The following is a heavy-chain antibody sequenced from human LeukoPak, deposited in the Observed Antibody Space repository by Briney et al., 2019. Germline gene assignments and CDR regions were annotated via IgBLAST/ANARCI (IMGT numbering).Heavy chain of an antibody. CDR2: ISGSGVI. V-gene: IGHV4-4*07. Sequence: SETLSLTCTVSGGPITTYYLSWIRQSAGMGLEWIGRISGSGVITYNPSLKSRVILSLDTSNNHFSPKLISVTAADTAVYYCARFQVVTAIRANNWFDPWGQGTLVTVSS. D-gene: IGHD2-21*02. CDR3: ARFQVVTAIRANNWFDP. J-gene: IGHJ5*02. CDR1: GGPITTYY.